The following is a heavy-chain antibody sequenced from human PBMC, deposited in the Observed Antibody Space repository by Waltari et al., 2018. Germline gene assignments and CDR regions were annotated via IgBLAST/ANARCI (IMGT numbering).Heavy chain of an antibody. Sequence: EVQLLESGGGLVQSGGSLRLSCAASGFTFSRYAMTWVRQAPGKGLKWVSSISDRGVSTYYADSVKGRFTISRDNSKNTLFLQMNSLSAADTAVYYCATVKYGSGSASWGQGTLVTVSS. CDR2: ISDRGVST. CDR1: GFTFSRYA. J-gene: IGHJ4*02. CDR3: ATVKYGSGSAS. V-gene: IGHV3-23*01. D-gene: IGHD3-10*01.